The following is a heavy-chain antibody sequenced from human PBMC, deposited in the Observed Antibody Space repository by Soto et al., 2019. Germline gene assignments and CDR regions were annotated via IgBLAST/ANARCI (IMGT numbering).Heavy chain of an antibody. Sequence: QVLLVQSGPEVKKPGSSVKVSCKASGGTFNNYAINWVRQAPGKGLEWMGGIIPTFGTGNHAQKFQGRVTITEDGSTTTAYMELNSRRSEDPAIYYCASFDGTLVRGGRSSPYEMDVWGQGTPVIVSS. D-gene: IGHD3-10*01. CDR2: IIPTFGTG. V-gene: IGHV1-69*01. CDR1: GGTFNNYA. J-gene: IGHJ6*02. CDR3: ASFDGTLVRGGRSSPYEMDV.